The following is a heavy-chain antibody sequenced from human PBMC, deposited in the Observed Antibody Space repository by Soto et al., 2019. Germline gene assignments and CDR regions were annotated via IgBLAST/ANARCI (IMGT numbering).Heavy chain of an antibody. CDR1: GYTFSSIG. D-gene: IGHD4-17*01. CDR3: AKRLTTVTTVSDC. Sequence: ASVKVSCKASGYTFSSIGISWVRQAPGQGLEWMGWISPYKGNTHYAQGLQGRVTMTTDTSTSTAYMELRSLRSDDTAVYYCAKRLTTVTTVSDCWGQGTLVTVSS. CDR2: ISPYKGNT. V-gene: IGHV1-18*01. J-gene: IGHJ4*02.